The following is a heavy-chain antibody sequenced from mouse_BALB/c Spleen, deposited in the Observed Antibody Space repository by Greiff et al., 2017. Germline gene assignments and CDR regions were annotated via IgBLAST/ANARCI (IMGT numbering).Heavy chain of an antibody. V-gene: IGHV3-2*02. D-gene: IGHD2-4*01. J-gene: IGHJ3*01. CDR1: GYSITSDYA. CDR2: ISYSGST. Sequence: EVQGVESGPGLVKPSQSLSLTCTVTGYSITSDYAWNWIRQFPGNKLEWMGYISYSGSTSYNPSLKSRISITRDTSKNQFFLQLNSVTTEDTATYYCATWDYDEAWFAYWGQGTLVTVSA. CDR3: ATWDYDEAWFAY.